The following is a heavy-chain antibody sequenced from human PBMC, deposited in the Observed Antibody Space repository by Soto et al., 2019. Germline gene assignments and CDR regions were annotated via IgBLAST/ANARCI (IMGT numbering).Heavy chain of an antibody. Sequence: QVQLVQSGAEVKKPGSSVKVSCKASGGTFSSYTISWVRQAPGQGLEWMGRIIHILGIANDAQKFQGSVTITADKSTSTAYMELSSLRSEDTAVYYGEREDDPTIVATIYYYYYGMDVWGQGTTVTVSS. CDR3: EREDDPTIVATIYYYYYGMDV. CDR1: GGTFSSYT. CDR2: IIHILGIA. J-gene: IGHJ6*02. V-gene: IGHV1-69*08. D-gene: IGHD5-12*01.